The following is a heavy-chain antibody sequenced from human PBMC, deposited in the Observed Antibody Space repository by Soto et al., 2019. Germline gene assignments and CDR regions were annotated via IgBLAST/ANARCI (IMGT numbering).Heavy chain of an antibody. J-gene: IGHJ4*02. V-gene: IGHV1-18*01. CDR1: GYSFSSFV. CDR2: VSVPSGDT. Sequence: ASVKVSCKASGYSFSSFVISGVRQAPGQGLEWVGWVSVPSGDTGSAQNFQGRVTVTTDTSTSTAYLEVGSLRSDDTAVYYCARTCRSGGSCYLEYWGEGTLVTVSS. D-gene: IGHD2-15*01. CDR3: ARTCRSGGSCYLEY.